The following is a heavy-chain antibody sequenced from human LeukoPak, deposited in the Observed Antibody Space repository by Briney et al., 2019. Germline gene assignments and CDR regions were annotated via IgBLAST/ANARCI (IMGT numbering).Heavy chain of an antibody. CDR3: VKGRISEDGLDF. CDR1: GFTFSSYA. J-gene: IGHJ4*02. Sequence: PGGSLRLSCAASGFTFSSYAMSWVRQAPGKGLEWVSAIDSSGDYTYYADSVKGRFTISRDNSKNMLYLQMNSLRAEDTAVYYCVKGRISEDGLDFWGQGTLVTVSS. V-gene: IGHV3-23*01. CDR2: IDSSGDYT. D-gene: IGHD6-13*01.